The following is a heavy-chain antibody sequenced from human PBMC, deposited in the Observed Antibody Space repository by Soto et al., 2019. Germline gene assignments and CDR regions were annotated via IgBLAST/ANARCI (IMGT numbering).Heavy chain of an antibody. V-gene: IGHV1-69*06. CDR1: GGTFSSYA. CDR3: ARAYIVVVPAAETAYYYYYGMDV. D-gene: IGHD2-2*01. J-gene: IGHJ6*01. CDR2: IIPIFGTA. Sequence: SVKVSCKASGGTFSSYAISWVRQAPGQGLEWMGGIIPIFGTANYAQKFQGRVTITADKSTSTAYMKLSSLRSEDTAVYYCARAYIVVVPAAETAYYYYYGMDVWGQGTTVTVSS.